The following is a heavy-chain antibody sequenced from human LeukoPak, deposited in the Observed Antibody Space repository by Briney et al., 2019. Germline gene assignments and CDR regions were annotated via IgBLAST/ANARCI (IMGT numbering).Heavy chain of an antibody. Sequence: SETLSLTCTVSGGSISSSSYYWGWIRQPPGKGLEWIGSIYYSGSTYYNPSLKSRVTISVDTSKNQFSLKLSSVTAADTAVYYCVRSAFHAGSGNYYDYWGQGTLVTVSS. V-gene: IGHV4-39*01. D-gene: IGHD3-22*01. CDR1: GGSISSSSYY. CDR2: IYYSGST. J-gene: IGHJ4*02. CDR3: VRSAFHAGSGNYYDY.